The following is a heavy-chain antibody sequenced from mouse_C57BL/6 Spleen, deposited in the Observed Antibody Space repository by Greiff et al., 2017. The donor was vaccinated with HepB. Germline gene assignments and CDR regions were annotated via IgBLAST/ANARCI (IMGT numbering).Heavy chain of an antibody. V-gene: IGHV5-12*01. CDR2: ISNGGGST. CDR3: ARGYDYDGYWYFDV. Sequence: EVQGVESGGGLVQPGGSLKLSCAASGFTFSDYYMYWVRQTPEKRLEWVAYISNGGGSTYYPDTVKGRFTISRDNAKNTLYLQMSRLKSEDTAMYYCARGYDYDGYWYFDVWGTGTTVTVSS. CDR1: GFTFSDYY. D-gene: IGHD2-4*01. J-gene: IGHJ1*03.